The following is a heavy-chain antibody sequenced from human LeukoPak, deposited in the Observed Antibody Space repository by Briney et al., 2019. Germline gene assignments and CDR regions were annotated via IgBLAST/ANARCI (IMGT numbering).Heavy chain of an antibody. D-gene: IGHD1-26*01. J-gene: IGHJ5*02. CDR1: GGSVSSGSYY. CDR2: IYYSGST. V-gene: IGHV4-61*01. Sequence: SETLSLTCTVSGGSVSSGSYYWSWIRQPPGKGLEWIGYIYYSGSTNYNPSLKSRVTISVDTSKNQFSLKLSSVTAADTAVYYCARDRGGIVGATYWFDPWGQGTLVTVSS. CDR3: ARDRGGIVGATYWFDP.